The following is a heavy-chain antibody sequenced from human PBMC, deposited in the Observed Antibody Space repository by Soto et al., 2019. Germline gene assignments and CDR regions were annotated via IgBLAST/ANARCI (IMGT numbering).Heavy chain of an antibody. J-gene: IGHJ5*02. Sequence: QVQLVQSGAEVKKPGASVKVSCKASGYTFASYGIGWVRQAPGQGLEWMGWISTYNGNTKYAQKRQGRVAMTTDTTTSTVYMELTSLRTDDTAVYYCATDLNGDYDNRFDPWGQGALVAVSS. CDR1: GYTFASYG. CDR3: ATDLNGDYDNRFDP. CDR2: ISTYNGNT. V-gene: IGHV1-18*01. D-gene: IGHD4-17*01.